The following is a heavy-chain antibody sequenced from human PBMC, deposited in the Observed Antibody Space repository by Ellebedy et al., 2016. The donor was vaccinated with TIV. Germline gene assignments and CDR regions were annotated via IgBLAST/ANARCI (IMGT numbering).Heavy chain of an antibody. D-gene: IGHD5-18*01. CDR3: ARDLGLQLWLHEGDY. V-gene: IGHV1-2*02. J-gene: IGHJ4*02. CDR2: IDPNSGVT. CDR1: GFTFIAYY. Sequence: ASVKVSXXASGFTFIAYYMHWVRQAPGQGLERMGWIDPNSGVTYYAQKFQGRVTMTRDTSISTAYMDLSRLTSDDTAVYYCARDLGLQLWLHEGDYWGQGTLVTVSS.